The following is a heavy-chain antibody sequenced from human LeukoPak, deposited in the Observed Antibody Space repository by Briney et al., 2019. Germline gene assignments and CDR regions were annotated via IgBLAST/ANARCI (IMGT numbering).Heavy chain of an antibody. V-gene: IGHV1-69*05. CDR2: SIPIFGTA. CDR1: GGTFSSYA. CDR3: ARRGKAESFDC. Sequence: GAAVKVSCKASGGTFSSYANSWVRQAPGQGLEWMGGSIPIFGTANNAQKFQGRVTIPTDESTSTAYMELSSLRSEDTAVYYCARRGKAESFDCWGQGTLVTVSS. J-gene: IGHJ4*02.